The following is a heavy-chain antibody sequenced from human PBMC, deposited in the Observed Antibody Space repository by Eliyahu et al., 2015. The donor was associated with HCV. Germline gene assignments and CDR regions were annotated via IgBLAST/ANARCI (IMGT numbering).Heavy chain of an antibody. V-gene: IGHV4-59*01. CDR3: ASGGGGIAVAGTGGWFDP. J-gene: IGHJ5*02. Sequence: KPSETLSLTCTVSGGSITTYYWSWIRQPPGKGLEWXGYIHYSGSTNYNPSLXSRXTISLDTSKXQFSLNLTXVTAAXXAVYYCASGGGGIAVAGTGGWFDPWGQGTLVTVSS. D-gene: IGHD6-19*01. CDR1: GGSITTYY. CDR2: IHYSGST.